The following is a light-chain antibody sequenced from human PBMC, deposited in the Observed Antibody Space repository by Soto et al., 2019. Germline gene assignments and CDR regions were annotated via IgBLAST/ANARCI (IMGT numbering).Light chain of an antibody. CDR2: DAS. V-gene: IGKV3-11*01. CDR3: QQRRSWPLT. Sequence: EIVLTQSPATLSLSPGERATLSCRASQSISSYLAWYQQKPGQAPRLLIYDASNRATGIPARFSGSGSETDFTLTISSLEPDDFASYYCQQRRSWPLTFGGGTKVEIK. J-gene: IGKJ4*01. CDR1: QSISSY.